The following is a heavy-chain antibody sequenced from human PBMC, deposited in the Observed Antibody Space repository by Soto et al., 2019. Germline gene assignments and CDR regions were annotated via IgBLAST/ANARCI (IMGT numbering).Heavy chain of an antibody. V-gene: IGHV4-4*07. Sequence: XETLSLTCTASGGSISSYYWSWIRQPAGKGLEWIGRIYTSGSTNYNPSLKSRVTMSVDTSKNQFSLKLSSVTAADTAVYYCARGSRGYSGYAFDYWGQGTLVTVSS. CDR2: IYTSGST. D-gene: IGHD5-12*01. CDR3: ARGSRGYSGYAFDY. CDR1: GGSISSYY. J-gene: IGHJ4*02.